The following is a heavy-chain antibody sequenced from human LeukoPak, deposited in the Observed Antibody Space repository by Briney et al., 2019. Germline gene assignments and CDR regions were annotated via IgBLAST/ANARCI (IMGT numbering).Heavy chain of an antibody. CDR1: GGTLSSYA. D-gene: IGHD3-22*01. Sequence: ASVKVSCKASGGTLSSYAISWVRQAPGQGLEWMGRIIPILGIANYAQKFQGRVTITADKSTSTAYMELSSLRSEDTAVYYCASDSSGYYNNYWGQGTLVTVSS. CDR2: IIPILGIA. V-gene: IGHV1-69*04. CDR3: ASDSSGYYNNY. J-gene: IGHJ4*02.